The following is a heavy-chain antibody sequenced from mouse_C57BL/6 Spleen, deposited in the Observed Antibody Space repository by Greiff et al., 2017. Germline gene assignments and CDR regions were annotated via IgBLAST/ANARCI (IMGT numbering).Heavy chain of an antibody. V-gene: IGHV5-16*01. J-gene: IGHJ1*03. D-gene: IGHD2-5*01. Sequence: EVKLVESEGGLVQPGSSMKLSCTASGFTFSDYYMAWVRQVPEKGLEWVANINYDGSSTYYLDSLKSRFIISRDNAKNILYLQMSSLKSEDTATYYCAREGGTYYSNYGWYFDVWGTGTTVTVSS. CDR2: INYDGSST. CDR1: GFTFSDYY. CDR3: AREGGTYYSNYGWYFDV.